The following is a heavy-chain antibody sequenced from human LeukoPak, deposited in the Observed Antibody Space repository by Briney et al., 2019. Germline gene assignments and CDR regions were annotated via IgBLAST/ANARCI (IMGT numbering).Heavy chain of an antibody. Sequence: PGGSLRLSCAASGFTFSSYAMSWVRQAPGKGLEWVSAISGSGGSTYYADSVKGRFTISRDNSKNTLYLQMNSLRAEDTAVYYCAKVGELRFLEWLFTYYFDYWGQGTLVTVSS. CDR2: ISGSGGST. CDR3: AKVGELRFLEWLFTYYFDY. J-gene: IGHJ4*02. V-gene: IGHV3-23*01. CDR1: GFTFSSYA. D-gene: IGHD3-3*01.